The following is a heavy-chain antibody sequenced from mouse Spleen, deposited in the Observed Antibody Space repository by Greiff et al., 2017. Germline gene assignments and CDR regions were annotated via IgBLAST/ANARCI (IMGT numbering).Heavy chain of an antibody. CDR1: GYSFTGYY. J-gene: IGHJ4*01. Sequence: VQLQQSGPELVKPGASVKISCTASGYSFTGYYMNWVSQSPEKSLEWIGAINHSTGGTTYNQKFKAKATLTVDKSSSTAYMQLKSLTSEDSAVYYCARGLKAMDYWGQGTSVTVSS. D-gene: IGHD1-3*01. V-gene: IGHV1-42*01. CDR2: INHSTGGT. CDR3: ARGLKAMDY.